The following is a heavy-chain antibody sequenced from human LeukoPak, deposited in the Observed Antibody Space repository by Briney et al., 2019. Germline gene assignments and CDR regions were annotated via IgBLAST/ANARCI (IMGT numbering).Heavy chain of an antibody. J-gene: IGHJ5*02. CDR1: GYTFTSYD. CDR2: MSSHSGNA. D-gene: IGHD1-1*01. Sequence: ASVKVSCKASGYTFTSYDINWVRQATGQGLEWVGRMSSHSGNAAYAQKFQGRTTITRNSSITTAYLGLSSLRSEDTAVYYCARGNSADQWGEGTLVTVS. V-gene: IGHV1-8*03. CDR3: ARGNSADQ.